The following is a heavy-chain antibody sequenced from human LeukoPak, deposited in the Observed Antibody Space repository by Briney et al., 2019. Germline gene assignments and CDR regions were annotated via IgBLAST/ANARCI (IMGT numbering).Heavy chain of an antibody. Sequence: GSLRLSCAASGFTFSSYSMNWVRQAPGKGLEWVSYISSSSSTIYYADSVKGRFTISRDNAKNSLYLQMNSLRVEDTAVYYCARDLRSVYGDYRDWGQGTLVTVSS. J-gene: IGHJ4*02. D-gene: IGHD4-17*01. CDR2: ISSSSSTI. CDR3: ARDLRSVYGDYRD. CDR1: GFTFSSYS. V-gene: IGHV3-48*04.